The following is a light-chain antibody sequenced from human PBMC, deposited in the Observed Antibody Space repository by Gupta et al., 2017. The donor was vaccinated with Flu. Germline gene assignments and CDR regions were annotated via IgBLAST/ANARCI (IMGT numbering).Light chain of an antibody. J-gene: IGKJ2*03. CDR2: AAS. Sequence: DIQMTQSPSSLSASVGDGVTITCRASESIRNYLNWYQQKPGKAPNLLIYAASSLQSGVPSRFSGGVSGTDFTLTITRLQPEDFATYYCQQSDTSPYSFGQGTKLEIK. CDR3: QQSDTSPYS. CDR1: ESIRNY. V-gene: IGKV1-39*01.